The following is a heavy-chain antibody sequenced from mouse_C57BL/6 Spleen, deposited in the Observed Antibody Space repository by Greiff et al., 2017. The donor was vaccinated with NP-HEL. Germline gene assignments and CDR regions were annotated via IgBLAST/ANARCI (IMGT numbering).Heavy chain of an antibody. CDR3: ARGGAYGSSPYYFDY. CDR2: INPNNGGT. Sequence: EVQLQQSGPELVKPGASVKISCKASGYTFTDYYMNWVKQSHGKSLEWIGDINPNNGGTSYNQKFKGKATLTVDKSSSTAYMELRSLTSEDSAGYYCARGGAYGSSPYYFDYWGQGTTLTVSS. J-gene: IGHJ2*01. V-gene: IGHV1-26*01. CDR1: GYTFTDYY. D-gene: IGHD1-1*01.